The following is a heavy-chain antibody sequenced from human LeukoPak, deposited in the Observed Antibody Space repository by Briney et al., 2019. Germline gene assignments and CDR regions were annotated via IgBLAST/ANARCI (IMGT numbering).Heavy chain of an antibody. V-gene: IGHV1-2*02. CDR3: ARWLMRATTRDAFDI. D-gene: IGHD1-26*01. Sequence: ASVMVSCKASGYTFTDYYIHWVRQATGQGLQWMAGINPDNGGTNYAQKFQGRVTLTTDTSISTAYMELSGLRADDTAVYYCARWLMRATTRDAFDIWGQGTMVTVSS. J-gene: IGHJ3*02. CDR1: GYTFTDYY. CDR2: INPDNGGT.